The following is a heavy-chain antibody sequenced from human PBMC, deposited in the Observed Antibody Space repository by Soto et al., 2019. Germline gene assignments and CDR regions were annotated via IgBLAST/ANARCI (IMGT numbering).Heavy chain of an antibody. Sequence: GGSLRLSCAASGFTFSNAWMSWVRQAPGKGLEWVGRIKSKTDGGTTDYAAPVKSRFTISRDDSKNTLYLQMNSLKTEDTAVYYCTTDQLVRVYYYYYMDVWGKGTTVTVSS. J-gene: IGHJ6*03. CDR1: GFTFSNAW. D-gene: IGHD6-6*01. CDR3: TTDQLVRVYYYYYMDV. V-gene: IGHV3-15*01. CDR2: IKSKTDGGTT.